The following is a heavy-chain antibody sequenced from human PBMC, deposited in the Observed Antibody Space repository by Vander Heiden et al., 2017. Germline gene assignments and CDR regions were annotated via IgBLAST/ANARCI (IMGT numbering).Heavy chain of an antibody. V-gene: IGHV3-53*01. CDR2: IYGGDDT. J-gene: IGHJ4*02. CDR3: ARERVERGTIFYLDY. CDR1: GFTVSSNY. D-gene: IGHD1-1*01. Sequence: EVQLVESEGGLIQPGGSLRLSCAVSGFTVSSNYMSWVSQAPGKGLEWISVIYGGDDTYYADSVKGRFTISKDNSKNTLYLQMNSLRAEDTAVYYCARERVERGTIFYLDYWGQGALVTVSS.